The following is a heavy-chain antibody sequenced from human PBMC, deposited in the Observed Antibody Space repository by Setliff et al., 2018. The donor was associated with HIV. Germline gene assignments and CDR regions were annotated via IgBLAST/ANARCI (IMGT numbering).Heavy chain of an antibody. Sequence: GGSLRLSCAASGFTFSPYWMHWVRQAPGKGLVWVSRINSDGTSTTYADSVKGRFTISRDNAKNSLYLQMNSLRAEDTAVYYCARDGGREMATTYYYYYGMDVWGQGTTVTVSS. V-gene: IGHV3-74*03. CDR3: ARDGGREMATTYYYYYGMDV. J-gene: IGHJ6*02. D-gene: IGHD5-12*01. CDR2: INSDGTST. CDR1: GFTFSPYW.